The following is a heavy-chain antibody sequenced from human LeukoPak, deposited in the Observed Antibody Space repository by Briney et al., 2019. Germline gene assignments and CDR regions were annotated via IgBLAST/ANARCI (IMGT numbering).Heavy chain of an antibody. CDR2: INHSGST. CDR1: GESFSGYY. D-gene: IGHD3-22*01. J-gene: IGHJ4*02. V-gene: IGHV4-34*01. CDR3: ARGVARTYYSDTSGYAAADY. Sequence: SETLSLTCAVYGESFSGYYWSWIRQPPGKGLEWIGEINHSGSTNYNPSLRSRVTISVDTSKNQFSLKLSSVTAADTAVYYCARGVARTYYSDTSGYAAADYWGQGTLVTVSS.